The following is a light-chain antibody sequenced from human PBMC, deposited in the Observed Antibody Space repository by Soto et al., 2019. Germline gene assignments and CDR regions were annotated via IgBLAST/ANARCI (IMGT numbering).Light chain of an antibody. Sequence: DIQLTQSPSFLSASVGDRVTITCRASQGIRYALGWYQQKPGTAPKRLIYGASILQNGVPSRFGGSGSGTEFTLTISSLQPEDFATYYCLQYNSPPLTFGQGTKGDIK. J-gene: IGKJ1*01. CDR3: LQYNSPPLT. CDR2: GAS. V-gene: IGKV1-17*01. CDR1: QGIRYA.